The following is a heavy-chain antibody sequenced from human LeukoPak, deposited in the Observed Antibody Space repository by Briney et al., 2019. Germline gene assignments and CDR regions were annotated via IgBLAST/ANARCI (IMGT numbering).Heavy chain of an antibody. D-gene: IGHD6-13*01. Sequence: GGSLRLSCAASGFTFSSYGMHWVRQAPGKGLEWVAAIWYNGSNKYYADSVKGRFTISRDNSKNTLYLQMNSLRADDTAVYYCARDIAAAGSRYYYYGTDVWGQATTATVSS. V-gene: IGHV3-33*01. CDR2: IWYNGSNK. J-gene: IGHJ6*01. CDR1: GFTFSSYG. CDR3: ARDIAAAGSRYYYYGTDV.